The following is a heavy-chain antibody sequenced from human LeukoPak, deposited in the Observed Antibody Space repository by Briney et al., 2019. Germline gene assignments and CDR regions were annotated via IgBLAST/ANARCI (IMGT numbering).Heavy chain of an antibody. CDR2: INSDGSWT. J-gene: IGHJ6*02. CDR3: ARVGPLWFGELFTPLPYYYYYGMDV. CDR1: GNYW. V-gene: IGHV3-74*01. D-gene: IGHD3-10*01. Sequence: GGSLRLSCVASGNYWMHWVRQAPGKGLVWVSHINSDGSWTSYADSVKGRFTISKDNAKNSLYLQMNSLRDEDTAVYYCARVGPLWFGELFTPLPYYYYYGMDVWGQGTTVTVSS.